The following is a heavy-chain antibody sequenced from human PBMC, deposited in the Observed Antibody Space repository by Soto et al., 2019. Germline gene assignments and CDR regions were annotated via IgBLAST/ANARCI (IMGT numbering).Heavy chain of an antibody. CDR1: GYSFISYW. CDR3: ARIIGYCRRNDCSWTFDI. D-gene: IGHD2-2*03. J-gene: IGHJ3*02. Sequence: PGESLKISFKTSGYSFISYWVAWVRQKPGKGLEWMGTFYPGDSTSTYSPSFQGQVTISVDKSISTAYLHLSSLKASDTAMYYCARIIGYCRRNDCSWTFDIWGQGTMVTVSS. CDR2: FYPGDSTS. V-gene: IGHV5-51*01.